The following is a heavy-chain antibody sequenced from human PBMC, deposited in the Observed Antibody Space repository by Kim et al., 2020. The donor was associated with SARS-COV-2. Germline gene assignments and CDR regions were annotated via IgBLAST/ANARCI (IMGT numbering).Heavy chain of an antibody. CDR3: ARDSAIAAAGTELWGGMDV. CDR1: GGSISSYY. D-gene: IGHD6-13*01. CDR2: IYYSGST. Sequence: SETLSLTCTVSGGSISSYYWSWIRQPPGKGLEWIGYIYYSGSTNYNPSLKSRVTISVDTSKNQFSLKLSSVTAADTAVYYCARDSAIAAAGTELWGGMDVWGLGTTVPVSS. J-gene: IGHJ6*02. V-gene: IGHV4-59*13.